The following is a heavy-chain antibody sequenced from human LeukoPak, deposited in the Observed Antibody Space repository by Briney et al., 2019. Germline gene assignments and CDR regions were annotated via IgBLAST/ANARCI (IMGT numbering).Heavy chain of an antibody. Sequence: ASVKVSFKASGYTFTSYGISWVRQAPGQGLEWMGWISAYNGNTNYAQKLQGRVTMTTDTSTSTAYMELRSLRSDDTAMYYCARDWDYYYGMDVWGQGTTVTVSS. CDR2: ISAYNGNT. CDR1: GYTFTSYG. J-gene: IGHJ6*02. V-gene: IGHV1-18*01. CDR3: ARDWDYYYGMDV. D-gene: IGHD7-27*01.